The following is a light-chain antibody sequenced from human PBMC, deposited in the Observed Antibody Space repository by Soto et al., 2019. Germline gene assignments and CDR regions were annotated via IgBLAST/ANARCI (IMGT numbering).Light chain of an antibody. V-gene: IGKV1-5*03. CDR2: KAS. J-gene: IGKJ5*01. CDR1: QRIXGW. Sequence: IRLTQSPSTLSAFVGERVTITWQASQRIXGWLAWYQKKPGKAPKLLIYKASTLESGVPSRFSDSGTGTEFTLTISRLQHDDFATYFCHSRAFGQGTRLEIK. CDR3: HSRA.